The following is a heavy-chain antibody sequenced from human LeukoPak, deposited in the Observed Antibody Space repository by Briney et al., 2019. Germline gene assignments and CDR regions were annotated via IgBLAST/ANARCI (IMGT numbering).Heavy chain of an antibody. CDR3: ARDTWRRSNEGVAFDI. CDR1: GGSISSGGYY. J-gene: IGHJ3*02. Sequence: SETLSLTCTVSGGSISSGGYYWSWIRQPPGKGLEWIGYIYYSGSTNYNPSLKSRVTISVDTSKNQFSLKLSSVTAADTAVYYCARDTWRRSNEGVAFDIWGQGTMVTVSS. D-gene: IGHD3-3*01. V-gene: IGHV4-61*08. CDR2: IYYSGST.